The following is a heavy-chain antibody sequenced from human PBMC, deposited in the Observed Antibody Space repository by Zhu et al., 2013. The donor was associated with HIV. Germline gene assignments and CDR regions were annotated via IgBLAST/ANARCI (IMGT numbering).Heavy chain of an antibody. Sequence: QVQLAQSGAELKKPGSSVRVSCKASGGTFSSYAISWVRQAPGQGLEWMGWISAYNGNTNYAQKLQGRVTMTTDISTTTAYMELRSLRSDDTAVYYCASLSGSYFRALDMWGQGTMVTVSP. CDR1: GGTFSSYA. J-gene: IGHJ3*02. V-gene: IGHV1-18*01. D-gene: IGHD1-26*01. CDR3: ASLSGSYFRALDM. CDR2: ISAYNGNT.